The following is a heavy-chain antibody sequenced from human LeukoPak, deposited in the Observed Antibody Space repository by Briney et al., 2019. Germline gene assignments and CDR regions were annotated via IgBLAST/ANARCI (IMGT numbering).Heavy chain of an antibody. CDR3: ARGGAPIFGVVNNWFDP. CDR1: GYTFTSHD. V-gene: IGHV1-8*01. CDR2: MNPNSGNT. D-gene: IGHD3-3*01. J-gene: IGHJ5*02. Sequence: GASVKVSCKASGYTFTSHDINWVRQATGQGLEWMGWMNPNSGNTGYAQKFQGRVIVTRDTAINTAYMELHSLRPEDTAVYYCARGGAPIFGVVNNWFDPWGQGTLVTVSS.